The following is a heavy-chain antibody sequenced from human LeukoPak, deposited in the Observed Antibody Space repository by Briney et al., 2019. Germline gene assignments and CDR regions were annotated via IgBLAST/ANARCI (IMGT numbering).Heavy chain of an antibody. CDR2: INAGNGNT. Sequence: ASVKVSCKASGYTFTNYAIHWVRQAPGQRLEWMGWINAGNGNTKYSQKFQGRVTITRDTSASTAYMELSSLRSEDTAVYYCARPMELSSGWGFDLWGRGTLVTVSS. D-gene: IGHD6-19*01. J-gene: IGHJ2*01. CDR3: ARPMELSSGWGFDL. CDR1: GYTFTNYA. V-gene: IGHV1-3*01.